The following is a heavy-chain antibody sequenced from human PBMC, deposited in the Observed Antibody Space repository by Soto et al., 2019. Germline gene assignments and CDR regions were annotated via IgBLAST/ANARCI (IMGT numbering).Heavy chain of an antibody. CDR2: ISSTYEI. J-gene: IGHJ4*02. D-gene: IGHD3-9*01. Sequence: EVQLVESGGGLVQPGGSLRLSCAASGFTFSLYALNWVRQAPGKGLEWVSYISSTYEIWYADSVKGRFTISRDNAKNSLYLQMDTLRDDDTGVYYCARDKDWAFDYWGQGTLVTVSS. V-gene: IGHV3-48*02. CDR3: ARDKDWAFDY. CDR1: GFTFSLYA.